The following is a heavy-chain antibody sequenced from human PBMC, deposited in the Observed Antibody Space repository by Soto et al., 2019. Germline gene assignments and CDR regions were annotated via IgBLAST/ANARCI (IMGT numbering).Heavy chain of an antibody. J-gene: IGHJ5*02. CDR3: ARTRQQLVRWGAGVWWLVP. CDR2: VNHSGST. V-gene: IGHV4-34*01. CDR1: GGSLSTDY. D-gene: IGHD6-13*01. Sequence: PSETLSLTCAVYGGSLSTDYWSWIRQPPGKGLEWIGEVNHSGSTNYNPSLKSRVTISVDTSKNQFSLKVTSVTAADTAVYYCARTRQQLVRWGAGVWWLVPWGQGTLVTVSS.